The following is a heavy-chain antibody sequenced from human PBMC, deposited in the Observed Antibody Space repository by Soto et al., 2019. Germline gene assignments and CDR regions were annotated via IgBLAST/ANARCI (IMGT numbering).Heavy chain of an antibody. CDR1: GYTFTGHY. V-gene: IGHV1-2*02. Sequence: ASVKVSYKASGYTFTGHYIHWVRQAPEQGPEWMGEIGPESGATRYAQRFQGRVTMTRDMSITTVYMELNNLSPDDTAVYYCGRGRSGQIVVFYWGQGTPVTVSS. CDR3: GRGRSGQIVVFY. CDR2: IGPESGAT. D-gene: IGHD1-26*01. J-gene: IGHJ4*02.